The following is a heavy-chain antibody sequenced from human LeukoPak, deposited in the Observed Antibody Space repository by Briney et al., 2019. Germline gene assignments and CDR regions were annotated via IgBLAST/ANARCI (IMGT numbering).Heavy chain of an antibody. J-gene: IGHJ4*02. CDR2: IYTSGST. CDR3: ARSALGWFLDY. Sequence: PSQTLSLTCTVSGGSISSGSYYWSWIRQPAGKGLEWIGRIYTSGSTNYNPSLKSRVTISVDTSKNQFSLKLSSVTPADTAVYYCARSALGWFLDYWGQGTLVTVSS. V-gene: IGHV4-61*02. CDR1: GGSISSGSYY. D-gene: IGHD6-19*01.